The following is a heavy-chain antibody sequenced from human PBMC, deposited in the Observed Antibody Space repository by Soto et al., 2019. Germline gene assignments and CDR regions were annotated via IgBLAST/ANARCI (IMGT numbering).Heavy chain of an antibody. CDR3: EREPGAFCDIFDV. D-gene: IGHD3-16*01. CDR2: INPNTGDT. Sequence: ASPKVSCKASGYTFTGPYLYWVRQARGLVLEWMGWINPNTGDTKYAQRFKGRVTMNRHTSISTAYMDLTGLRSDDTAVYYCEREPGAFCDIFDVWGQGTTVTVSS. CDR1: GYTFTGPY. J-gene: IGHJ6*02. V-gene: IGHV1-2*02.